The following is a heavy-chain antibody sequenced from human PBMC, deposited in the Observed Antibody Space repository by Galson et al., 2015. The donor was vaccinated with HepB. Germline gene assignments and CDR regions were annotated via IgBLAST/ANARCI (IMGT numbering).Heavy chain of an antibody. CDR3: ARAGLGWFDP. CDR1: GFSLSTSEVG. Sequence: PALVKPTQTLTLTCTLSGFSLSTSEVGVGWIRQPPGKALEWLALIYWDDDKRYSPSLKSRLTITKDTSKNQVVLTMTNMDPVDTATYYCARAGLGWFDPWGQGTLVTVSS. D-gene: IGHD2-21*01. J-gene: IGHJ5*02. CDR2: IYWDDDK. V-gene: IGHV2-5*02.